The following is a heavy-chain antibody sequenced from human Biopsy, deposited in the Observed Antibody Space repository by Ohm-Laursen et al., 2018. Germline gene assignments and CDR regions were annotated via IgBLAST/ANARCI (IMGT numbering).Heavy chain of an antibody. D-gene: IGHD3-22*01. J-gene: IGHJ2*01. V-gene: IGHV4-59*01. CDR2: VYYTGST. CDR3: ARDRGFYSDRTVPGYFDL. Sequence: SVTLSLTCTVSGDSISSYYWSWTRQPPGKGLEWIGYVYYTGSTDYNPSLQSRVTISVDTSKNHFSLRLRSVTPADTAIYYCARDRGFYSDRTVPGYFDLWGRGTLVTVSS. CDR1: GDSISSYY.